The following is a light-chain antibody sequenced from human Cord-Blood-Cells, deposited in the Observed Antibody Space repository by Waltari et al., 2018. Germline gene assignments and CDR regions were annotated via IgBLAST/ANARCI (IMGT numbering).Light chain of an antibody. CDR1: SSDVGGYNL. J-gene: IGLJ3*02. V-gene: IGLV2-14*01. CDR3: SSYTSSSTLV. Sequence: QSALTQPASVSGSPGQSLTISCTGTSSDVGGYNLFSWYQQHPGKAPKLMIYDVSNRPSGVSNRFSGSKSGNTASLTISGLQAEDEADYYCSSYTSSSTLVFGGGTKLTVL. CDR2: DVS.